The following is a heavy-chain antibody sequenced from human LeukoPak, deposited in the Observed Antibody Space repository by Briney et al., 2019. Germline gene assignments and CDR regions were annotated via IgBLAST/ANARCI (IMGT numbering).Heavy chain of an antibody. V-gene: IGHV4-59*12. CDR1: GGSISSYY. J-gene: IGHJ5*02. CDR2: IYHSGGT. CDR3: ARAAGFWSGYRNWFDP. D-gene: IGHD3-3*01. Sequence: PSETLSLTCTVSGGSISSYYWSWIRQPPGKGLEWIGYIYHSGGTYYNPSLKSRVTISVDRSKNQFSLKLSSVTAADTAVYYCARAAGFWSGYRNWFDPWGQGTLVTVSS.